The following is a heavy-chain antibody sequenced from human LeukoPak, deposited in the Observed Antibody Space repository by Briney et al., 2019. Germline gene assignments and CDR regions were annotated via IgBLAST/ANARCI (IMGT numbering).Heavy chain of an antibody. D-gene: IGHD2-15*01. CDR1: GYTFTGYY. J-gene: IGHJ4*02. CDR2: INPNSGGT. Sequence: ASVKVSCKASGYTFTGYYMHWVRQAPGQGPEWMGWINPNSGGTNYPQNFQGRVTMTRDTSISTAYMELSRLRSDDTAVYYCARDQDIVVFDYWGQGTLVTVSS. V-gene: IGHV1-2*02. CDR3: ARDQDIVVFDY.